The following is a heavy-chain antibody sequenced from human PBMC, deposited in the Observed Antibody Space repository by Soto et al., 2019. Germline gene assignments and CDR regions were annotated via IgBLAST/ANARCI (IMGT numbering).Heavy chain of an antibody. CDR1: GYTFTSYG. CDR3: ARDVPYYYDYRLYYGMDV. V-gene: IGHV1-18*01. D-gene: IGHD3-22*01. CDR2: ISAYNGNT. J-gene: IGHJ6*02. Sequence: ASVKVSCKASGYTFTSYGISWVRQAPGQGLEWMGWISAYNGNTNYAQKLQGRVTMTTDTSTSTAYMELKSLRSDDTAVYYCARDVPYYYDYRLYYGMDVWGQGTTVTVSS.